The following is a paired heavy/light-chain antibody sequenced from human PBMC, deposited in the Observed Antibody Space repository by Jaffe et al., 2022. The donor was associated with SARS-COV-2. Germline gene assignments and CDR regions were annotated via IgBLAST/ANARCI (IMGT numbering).Light chain of an antibody. V-gene: IGKV1-27*01. CDR2: AAS. J-gene: IGKJ1*01. CDR1: RGIANF. CDR3: QKYNSAPHT. Sequence: DIQMTQSPSSLSASVGDRVTITCRTSRGIANFLAWFQQIPGKVPKLLISAASTLQSGVPSRFSGSGSGTDFTLTISSLQPEDAATYYCQKYNSAPHTFGQGTKVEIK.
Heavy chain of an antibody. V-gene: IGHV3-43*01. CDR1: GFTFEDYT. Sequence: EVQLVESGGAVVQPGGSLRLSCVASGFTFEDYTMHWVRQAPGKGLQWVSLINWNGRTTYYADSVKGRFTISRDDSKNSLYLQMSSLRTEDTALYYCARETAHLVLEDWGQGTLVTVSS. J-gene: IGHJ4*02. CDR2: INWNGRTT. D-gene: IGHD6-13*01. CDR3: ARETAHLVLED.